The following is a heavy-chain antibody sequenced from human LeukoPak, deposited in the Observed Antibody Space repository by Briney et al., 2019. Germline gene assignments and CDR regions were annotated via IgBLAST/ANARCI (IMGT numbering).Heavy chain of an antibody. V-gene: IGHV3-21*01. Sequence: GGSLRLSCAASGFTFSSYSMNWVRQAPGKGLEWASSISSSSSYIYYADSVKGRFTISRDNAKNSLYLQMNSLRAEDTAVYYCARDRGDWNDVFGAYDAFDIWGQGTMVTVSS. CDR1: GFTFSSYS. J-gene: IGHJ3*02. CDR2: ISSSSSYI. CDR3: ARDRGDWNDVFGAYDAFDI. D-gene: IGHD1-1*01.